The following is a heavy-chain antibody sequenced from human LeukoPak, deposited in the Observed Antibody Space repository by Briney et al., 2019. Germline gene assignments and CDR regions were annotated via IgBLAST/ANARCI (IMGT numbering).Heavy chain of an antibody. CDR1: GFTFSTYG. Sequence: GGSLRLSCAASGFTFSTYGMHWVRQAPGKGLEWVAVISDDERTILYADSVKGRFTISRDNSKNTLFLEMNSLRDEDSAVYYCVYCDRDNCFYTVRGWKYWGQGTLVTVSS. CDR3: VYCDRDNCFYTVRGWKY. CDR2: ISDDERTI. V-gene: IGHV3-30*03. D-gene: IGHD2-21*01. J-gene: IGHJ4*02.